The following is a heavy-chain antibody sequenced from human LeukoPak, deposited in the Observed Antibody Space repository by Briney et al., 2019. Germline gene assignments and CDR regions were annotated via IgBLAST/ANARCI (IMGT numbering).Heavy chain of an antibody. D-gene: IGHD3-10*01. CDR2: IYYSGST. CDR1: GGSISSGDYY. J-gene: IGHJ5*02. Sequence: TSQTLSLTCTVSGGSISSGDYYWSWIRQPPGKGLEWIGYIYYSGSTYYNPSLKSRVTISVDTSKNQFSLKLSSMTAADTAVYYCARGGFGELFTNWFDPWGQGTLVTVSS. V-gene: IGHV4-30-4*01. CDR3: ARGGFGELFTNWFDP.